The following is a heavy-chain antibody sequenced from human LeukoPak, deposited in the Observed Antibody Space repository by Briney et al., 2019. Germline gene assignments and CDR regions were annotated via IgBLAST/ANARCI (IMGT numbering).Heavy chain of an antibody. V-gene: IGHV4-34*01. Sequence: SETLSLTCAVYGGSFSGYYWSWIRQPPGKGLEWIGEINHSGSTNYNPSLKSRVTISVDTSKNQFSLKLSSVTAADTAMYYCAREAEASSGYYYERNTSGDYWGQGTLVTVSS. J-gene: IGHJ4*02. CDR1: GGSFSGYY. D-gene: IGHD3-22*01. CDR2: INHSGST. CDR3: AREAEASSGYYYERNTSGDY.